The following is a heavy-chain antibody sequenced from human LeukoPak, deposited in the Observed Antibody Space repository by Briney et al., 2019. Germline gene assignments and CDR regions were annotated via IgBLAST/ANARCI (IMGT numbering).Heavy chain of an antibody. V-gene: IGHV4-59*08. D-gene: IGHD4-11*01. CDR1: GGSIRRYF. J-gene: IGHJ4*02. CDR3: AIHERMTTYHY. CDR2: ISDSGST. Sequence: TSETLSLTCTVSGGSIRRYFWSLIRQPPGKGLEWIGYISDSGSTDYNASLRSRVTMSVDTSKNQFSLNLNSVTAADTAVYYCAIHERMTTYHYWGQGTLVTVSS.